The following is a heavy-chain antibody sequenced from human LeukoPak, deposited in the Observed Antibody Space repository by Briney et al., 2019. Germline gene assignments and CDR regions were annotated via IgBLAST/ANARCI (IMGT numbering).Heavy chain of an antibody. CDR1: GLTVSSYA. CDR3: AKYTSGTSYRGLDQ. Sequence: GGSLRLSCGASGLTVSSYAMSWVRQAPGRGLEWVSTIIGSAVNTYYADSVKGRFTISRDDSKNTVYLQMNSLRAEDTAVYSCAKYTSGTSYRGLDQWGQGTLVTVSS. V-gene: IGHV3-23*01. J-gene: IGHJ4*02. CDR2: IIGSAVNT. D-gene: IGHD3-10*01.